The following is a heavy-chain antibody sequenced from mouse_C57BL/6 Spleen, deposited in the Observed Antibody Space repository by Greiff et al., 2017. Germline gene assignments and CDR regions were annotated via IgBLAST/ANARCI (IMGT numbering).Heavy chain of an antibody. CDR3: TSIRDPTIGTSVAY. Sequence: VQLKESGAELVRPGASVKLSCTASGFNIKDYYMHWVKQRPEQGLEWIGRIDPEDGDTDYAPKFQGKATMTADTSSNTAYLQLSSLTSEDTAVYSCTSIRDPTIGTSVAYWGQGTLVTVSA. CDR1: GFNIKDYY. CDR2: IDPEDGDT. J-gene: IGHJ3*01. V-gene: IGHV14-1*01. D-gene: IGHD2-5*01.